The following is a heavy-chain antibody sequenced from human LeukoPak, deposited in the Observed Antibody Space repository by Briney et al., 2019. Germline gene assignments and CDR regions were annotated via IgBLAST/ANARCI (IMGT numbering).Heavy chain of an antibody. Sequence: ASVKVSCKASGYTFTSYGISWVRQAPGQGLEWMGWINPNSGGTNYAQKFQGRVTMTRDTSISTAYMELSRLRSDDTAVYYCARFYEYSSSFSYYYYMDVWGKGTTVTVSS. CDR2: INPNSGGT. V-gene: IGHV1-2*02. J-gene: IGHJ6*03. CDR1: GYTFTSYG. D-gene: IGHD6-6*01. CDR3: ARFYEYSSSFSYYYYMDV.